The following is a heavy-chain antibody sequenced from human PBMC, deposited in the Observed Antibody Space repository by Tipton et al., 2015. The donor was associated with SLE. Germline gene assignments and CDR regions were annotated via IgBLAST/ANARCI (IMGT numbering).Heavy chain of an antibody. D-gene: IGHD6-13*01. CDR3: ARGGGHSNSCQDCDR. V-gene: IGHV4-59*01. CDR2: MRHSGIT. Sequence: TLSLTCSVSGASISTYYWGWIRQAPGKGLEWVGCMRHSGITNYNPSLKSRVTMSVDTSKNQLSLSLNSVTAADTAVYYCARGGGHSNSCQDCDRWGQGTLFTVSS. J-gene: IGHJ5*02. CDR1: GASISTYY.